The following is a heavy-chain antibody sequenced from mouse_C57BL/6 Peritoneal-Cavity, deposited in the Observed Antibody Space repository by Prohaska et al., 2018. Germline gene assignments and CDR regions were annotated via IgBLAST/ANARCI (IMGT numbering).Heavy chain of an antibody. CDR1: GFTFSDYY. V-gene: IGHV5-16*01. CDR2: INSHVSST. J-gene: IGHJ1*03. CDR3: SGGCELGRYVDV. Sequence: EVKLVESEGGLVQPGSSMKLSCTASGFTFSDYYMAWVRQVPEKGLACVANINSHVSSTYYLDSLKSRLIIAGNDAKNILYMQMRSLKYENTVTYECSGGCELGRYVDVWGKGTTVTVSS.